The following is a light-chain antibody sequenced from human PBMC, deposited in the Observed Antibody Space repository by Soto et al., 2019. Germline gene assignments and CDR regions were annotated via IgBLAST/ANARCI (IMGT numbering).Light chain of an antibody. Sequence: QSALTQPASVSGSPGQSITISCTGTSSDVGGYNYVSWYQQQPGKAPKFMIYDVSNRPSGVSNRFSGSKSGNTASLTFFGLQAEDEADYYCCSYTTSNTRQIVFGTGT. CDR3: CSYTTSNTRQIV. CDR1: SSDVGGYNY. V-gene: IGLV2-14*01. J-gene: IGLJ1*01. CDR2: DVS.